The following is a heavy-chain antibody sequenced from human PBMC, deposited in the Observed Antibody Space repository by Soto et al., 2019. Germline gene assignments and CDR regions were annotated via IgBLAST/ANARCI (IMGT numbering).Heavy chain of an antibody. CDR2: ISGSGGST. J-gene: IGHJ4*02. Sequence: GGSLRLSCAASGFTFSSYAMSWVRQAPGKRLEWVSAISGSGGSTSYADSVKGRFTISRDNSKNTLYLQMNSLRAEDTAVYYYAKLQSYYYDSSGYFSYFDYWGQGTLVTVSS. D-gene: IGHD3-22*01. CDR1: GFTFSSYA. CDR3: AKLQSYYYDSSGYFSYFDY. V-gene: IGHV3-23*01.